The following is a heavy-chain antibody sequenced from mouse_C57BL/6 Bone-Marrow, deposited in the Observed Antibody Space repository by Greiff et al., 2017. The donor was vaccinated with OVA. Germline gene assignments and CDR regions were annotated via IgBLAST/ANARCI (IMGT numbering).Heavy chain of an antibody. CDR3: ARWGWLWYFDV. J-gene: IGHJ1*03. CDR1: GYTFTSYW. CDR2: IDPSDSYT. Sequence: QVQLQQPGAELVMPGASVKLSCKASGYTFTSYWMHWVKQRPGQGLEWIGEIDPSDSYTNYNQKFKGKSTLTVDKSSSPAYMQLSSLTSEDSAVYYCARWGWLWYFDVWGTGTTVTVSS. D-gene: IGHD1-2*01. V-gene: IGHV1-69*01.